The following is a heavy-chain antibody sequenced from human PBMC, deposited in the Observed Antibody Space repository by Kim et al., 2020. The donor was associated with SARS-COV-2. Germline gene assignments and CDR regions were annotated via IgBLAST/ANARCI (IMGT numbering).Heavy chain of an antibody. Sequence: GGSLRLSCAMSGSTLSAYGIHWVRQAPGKGLEWLAIIWYDVNKNYYSDSVKGRFTISRDNSKNMVELQMNSLRAEDTAVYYCATVLRGYTYLDSWGQGTPVTVSS. CDR1: GSTLSAYG. J-gene: IGHJ4*02. V-gene: IGHV3-33*01. CDR2: IWYDVNKN. CDR3: ATVLRGYTYLDS. D-gene: IGHD5-18*01.